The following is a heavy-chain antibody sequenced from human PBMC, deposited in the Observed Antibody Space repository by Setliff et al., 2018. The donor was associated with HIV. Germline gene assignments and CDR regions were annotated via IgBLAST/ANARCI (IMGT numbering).Heavy chain of an antibody. CDR2: VYHTGMT. D-gene: IGHD6-13*01. V-gene: IGHV4-4*02. Sequence: SETLSLTCAVSGGSISTRDWWTWVRQPPGKGLEWIGEVYHTGMTNYNPSLKSRAILSADTSKNQFSLKLSSVTAADTAVYYCARGMLRSSWYAHHDAFDIWGQGTMVTVSS. CDR3: ARGMLRSSWYAHHDAFDI. J-gene: IGHJ3*02. CDR1: GGSISTRDW.